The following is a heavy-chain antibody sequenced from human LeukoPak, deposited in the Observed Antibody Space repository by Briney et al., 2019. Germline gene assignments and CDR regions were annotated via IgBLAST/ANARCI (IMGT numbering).Heavy chain of an antibody. CDR2: IHPSGST. V-gene: IGHV4-4*07. CDR3: ARVMGSSTGTAYYGMDV. J-gene: IGHJ6*02. Sequence: SETLSLTCTVSGDSISSYYWSWIRQPAGKGLEWIGRIHPSGSTNYNPSLKSRVTLSVDTSKNQFSLKLSSVTAADTAVYYCARVMGSSTGTAYYGMDVWGQGTTVTVSS. CDR1: GDSISSYY. D-gene: IGHD2-2*01.